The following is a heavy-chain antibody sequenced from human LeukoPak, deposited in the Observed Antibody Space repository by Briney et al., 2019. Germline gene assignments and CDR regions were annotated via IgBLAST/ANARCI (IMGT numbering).Heavy chain of an antibody. Sequence: GGSLRLSCAASGFTFSSYWMSWVRQAPGKGLEWVANIKQDGSEKYYVDSVKGRFTISRDNAKNSLYLQMNSLRAEDTAVYYCAKRDYGDLWSQKSFDYWGQGTLVTVSS. V-gene: IGHV3-7*03. CDR1: GFTFSSYW. D-gene: IGHD4-17*01. CDR3: AKRDYGDLWSQKSFDY. CDR2: IKQDGSEK. J-gene: IGHJ4*02.